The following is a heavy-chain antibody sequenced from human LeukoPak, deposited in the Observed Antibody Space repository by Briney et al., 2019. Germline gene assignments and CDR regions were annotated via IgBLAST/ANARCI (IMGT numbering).Heavy chain of an antibody. D-gene: IGHD1-26*01. V-gene: IGHV6-1*01. CDR3: ARASGPWFDP. Sequence: SQTLSLTCAVSGDSFSSNSAAWNWIRQSPSRGLEWLGRTYYRSKLYNDYAVSVKIRITINPDTSKNQFSLQLNSVTPEDTAVYYCARASGPWFDPWGQGTLVTVSS. CDR2: TYYRSKLYN. J-gene: IGHJ5*02. CDR1: GDSFSSNSAA.